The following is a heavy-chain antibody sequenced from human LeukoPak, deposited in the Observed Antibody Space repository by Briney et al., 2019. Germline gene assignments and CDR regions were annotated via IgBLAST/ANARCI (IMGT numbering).Heavy chain of an antibody. CDR3: ARAGGVKTAALDLDY. J-gene: IGHJ4*02. CDR2: IWYDGSNK. D-gene: IGHD6-25*01. V-gene: IGHV3-33*01. Sequence: GGSLRLSCAASGFTFSSYGMHWVRQAPGKGLEWVAVIWYDGSNKYYADSVKGRFTISRDNSKNTLYLQMNSLRAEDTAVYYCARAGGVKTAALDLDYWGQGTLVTVSS. CDR1: GFTFSSYG.